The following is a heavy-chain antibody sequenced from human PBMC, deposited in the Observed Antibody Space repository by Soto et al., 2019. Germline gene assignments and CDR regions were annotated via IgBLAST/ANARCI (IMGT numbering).Heavy chain of an antibody. Sequence: PGGSLRLSCAASGFTFSSYAMHWVRQAPGKGLEWVAVISYDGSNKYYADSVKGRFTISRDNSKNTLYLQMNSLRAEDTAVYYCARSYCSGGSCYPARYGMDVWGQGTTVTVSS. CDR2: ISYDGSNK. J-gene: IGHJ6*02. V-gene: IGHV3-30-3*01. CDR3: ARSYCSGGSCYPARYGMDV. D-gene: IGHD2-15*01. CDR1: GFTFSSYA.